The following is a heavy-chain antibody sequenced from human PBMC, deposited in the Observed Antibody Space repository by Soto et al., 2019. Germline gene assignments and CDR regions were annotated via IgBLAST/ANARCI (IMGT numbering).Heavy chain of an antibody. D-gene: IGHD3-3*02. CDR3: ATNLQRRTLSDAFDI. CDR1: GISFSDYG. V-gene: IGHV3-30*03. Sequence: SGGSLRLSCAASGISFSDYGMHWVRQAPGKGLEWVAIISYDAKYKYYAESVKGRFTISRDNSRNTLNLQMTSLGGEDTAVYYCATNLQRRTLSDAFDIWGQGTMVTVSS. CDR2: ISYDAKYK. J-gene: IGHJ3*02.